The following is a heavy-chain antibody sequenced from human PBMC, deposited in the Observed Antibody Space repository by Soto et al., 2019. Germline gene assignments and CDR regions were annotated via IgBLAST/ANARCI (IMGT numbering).Heavy chain of an antibody. CDR3: ARISSDYGGNSVLLFDY. CDR1: GFSLSNARMG. D-gene: IGHD4-17*01. V-gene: IGHV2-26*01. CDR2: IFSNDEK. J-gene: IGHJ4*02. Sequence: QVTLKESGPVLVKPTETLTLTCTVSGFSLSNARMGVSWIRQPPGKALEWLAHIFSNDEKSYSTSLKSRLTISKDTSKSQVVLTMTNMNPVDTATYYCARISSDYGGNSVLLFDYWGQGTLVTVSS.